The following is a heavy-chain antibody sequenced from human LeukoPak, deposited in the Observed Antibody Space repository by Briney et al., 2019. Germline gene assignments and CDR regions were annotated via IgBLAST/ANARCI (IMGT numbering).Heavy chain of an antibody. Sequence: GRSLRLSCAASGFIFDDYAMHWVRQAPGKGLVWVSRINSDGSSTSYADSVKGRFTISRDNAKNTLYLQMNSLRAEDTAVYYCAVGYDWGDDAFDIWGQGTMVTVSS. CDR1: GFIFDDYA. CDR3: AVGYDWGDDAFDI. D-gene: IGHD5-12*01. V-gene: IGHV3-74*01. J-gene: IGHJ3*02. CDR2: INSDGSST.